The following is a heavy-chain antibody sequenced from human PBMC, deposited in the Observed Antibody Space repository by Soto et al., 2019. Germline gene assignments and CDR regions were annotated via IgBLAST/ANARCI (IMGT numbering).Heavy chain of an antibody. V-gene: IGHV3-30*03. CDR3: ASPYCSGGSCYLTEYFQH. J-gene: IGHJ1*01. CDR2: IAYDARKK. Sequence: QVQLVESGGGVVQPGGSLRLSCAASGFSFSYYAMNGVPQAPGKGLEWVAVIAYDARKKYYADSVKGRFTISRDNSKNTLYLQMNSLRDEDTAVYYCASPYCSGGSCYLTEYFQHWGQGTLVTVSS. CDR1: GFSFSYYA. D-gene: IGHD2-15*01.